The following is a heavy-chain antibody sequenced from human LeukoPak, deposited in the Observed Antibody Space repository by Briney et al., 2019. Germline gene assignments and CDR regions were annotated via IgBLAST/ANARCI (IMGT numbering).Heavy chain of an antibody. Sequence: SETLSLTCAVYGGSFSGYYWSWIRQPPGKGLEWIGEINHSGSTNYNPSLKSRVTISVDTSKNQFSLKLSSVTAADTAVYHCARDGYYDILTGLGIWGQGTMVTVSS. CDR3: ARDGYYDILTGLGI. D-gene: IGHD3-9*01. CDR1: GGSFSGYY. CDR2: INHSGST. V-gene: IGHV4-34*01. J-gene: IGHJ3*02.